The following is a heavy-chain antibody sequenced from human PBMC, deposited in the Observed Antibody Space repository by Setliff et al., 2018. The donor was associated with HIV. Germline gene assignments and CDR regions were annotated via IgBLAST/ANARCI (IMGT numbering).Heavy chain of an antibody. Sequence: SETLSLTCSVSGASIGSSHYYWGWIRQPPGKGLEWVASIYYNGSPFYNPSLKSRVTISVDTSKNQFSLNLSSVTAADTAVYYCARHCGYSPGQICYYYLDIWGKGTTVTVSS. V-gene: IGHV4-39*01. CDR1: GASIGSSHYY. D-gene: IGHD5-18*01. CDR2: IYYNGSP. CDR3: ARHCGYSPGQICYYYLDI. J-gene: IGHJ6*03.